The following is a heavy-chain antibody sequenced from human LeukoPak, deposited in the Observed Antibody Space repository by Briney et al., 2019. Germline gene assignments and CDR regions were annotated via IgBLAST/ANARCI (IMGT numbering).Heavy chain of an antibody. CDR1: GFTFSSYE. Sequence: GGSLRLSCAASGFTFSSYELNWVRQAPGKGLEWVSYISSSGSTIYYADSVKGRFTISRDNAKSSLYLQMNSLRAEDTAVYYCARAGYSMDTEYFKHWGQGTLVTVSS. D-gene: IGHD5-18*01. CDR3: ARAGYSMDTEYFKH. J-gene: IGHJ1*01. V-gene: IGHV3-48*03. CDR2: ISSSGSTI.